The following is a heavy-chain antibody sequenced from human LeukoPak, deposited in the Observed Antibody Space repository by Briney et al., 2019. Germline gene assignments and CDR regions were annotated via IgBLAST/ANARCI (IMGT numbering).Heavy chain of an antibody. Sequence: SETLSLTCTVSGGSISSYYWSWIRQPPGKGLEWIGYIYYSGSTNYNPSLKSRVTISVDTSKNQFSLKLSSVTAADTAVYYCARGFHNYYDSSGYQYYFDYWGQGTLVTVSS. J-gene: IGHJ4*02. CDR1: GGSISSYY. CDR2: IYYSGST. V-gene: IGHV4-59*01. D-gene: IGHD3-22*01. CDR3: ARGFHNYYDSSGYQYYFDY.